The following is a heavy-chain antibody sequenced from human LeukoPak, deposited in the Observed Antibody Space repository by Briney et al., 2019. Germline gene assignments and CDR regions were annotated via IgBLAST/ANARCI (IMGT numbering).Heavy chain of an antibody. D-gene: IGHD6-19*01. Sequence: GASVKVSCKASGYTFTSYYMHWVRQAPGQGLEWMGWINPNSGGTNYAQKFQGRVTMTGDTSISTAYMELSRLRSDDTAVYYCARDGHSSGWEDWYMDVWGKGTTVTVSS. CDR3: ARDGHSSGWEDWYMDV. J-gene: IGHJ6*03. V-gene: IGHV1-2*02. CDR2: INPNSGGT. CDR1: GYTFTSYY.